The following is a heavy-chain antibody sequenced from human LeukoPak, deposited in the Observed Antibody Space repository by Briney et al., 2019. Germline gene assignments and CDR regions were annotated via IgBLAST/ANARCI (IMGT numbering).Heavy chain of an antibody. V-gene: IGHV3-7*01. J-gene: IGHJ3*02. CDR3: ARQEAVAGMRAAFDI. CDR1: GFTFSSYW. CDR2: IKQDGSEK. Sequence: GGSLRLSCAASGFTFSSYWMSWVRQAPGKGLEWVANIKQDGSEKYYVDSVKGRFTISRDNAKNSLYLQMNSLRAEDTAVYYCARQEAVAGMRAAFDIWGQGTMVTVSS. D-gene: IGHD6-19*01.